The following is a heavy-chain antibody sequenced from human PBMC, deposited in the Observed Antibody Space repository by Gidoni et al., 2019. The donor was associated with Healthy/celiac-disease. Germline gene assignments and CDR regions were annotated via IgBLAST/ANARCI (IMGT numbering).Heavy chain of an antibody. V-gene: IGHV3-30-3*01. J-gene: IGHJ4*02. CDR1: GFTFSSYA. CDR2: ISYDGSNK. CDR3: VRAYIPPYYFDY. D-gene: IGHD3-16*01. Sequence: QVQLVESGGGVVQPGRSLRLSCAPSGFTFSSYAMHWVRQAPGKGLEWVAVISYDGSNKYYADSVKGRFTISRDNSKNTLYLQMNSLRAEDTAVYYCVRAYIPPYYFDYWGQGTLVTVSS.